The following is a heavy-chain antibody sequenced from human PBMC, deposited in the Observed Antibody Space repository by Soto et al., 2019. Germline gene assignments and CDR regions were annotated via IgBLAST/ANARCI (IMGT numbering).Heavy chain of an antibody. V-gene: IGHV3-74*03. CDR3: ATAGTGTCTY. D-gene: IGHD1-1*01. Sequence: EVQLVESGGGLVQPGGSLRLSCAASGFTFSGSWMHWVRQAPGKGLVWVSRISSDGSSTTYADSVKGRFTISRDNAKNMFYLPMNSRRAADTAVYYCATAGTGTCTYWGQGTLATVSS. CDR2: ISSDGSST. CDR1: GFTFSGSW. J-gene: IGHJ4*02.